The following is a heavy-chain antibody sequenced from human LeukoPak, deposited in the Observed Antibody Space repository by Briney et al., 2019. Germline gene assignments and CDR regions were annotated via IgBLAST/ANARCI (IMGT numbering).Heavy chain of an antibody. CDR2: IYYSGST. V-gene: IGHV4-59*01. J-gene: IGHJ5*02. CDR1: GGSISDYY. D-gene: IGHD3-10*01. CDR3: AGMVRGVRGWFDP. Sequence: SETLSLTCTVSGGSISDYYWSWIRQPPGKGLEWIGYIYYSGSTNYNPSLKSRVTISVDTSKNQFSLKLSSVTAADTAVYYCAGMVRGVRGWFDPWGQGTLVTVSS.